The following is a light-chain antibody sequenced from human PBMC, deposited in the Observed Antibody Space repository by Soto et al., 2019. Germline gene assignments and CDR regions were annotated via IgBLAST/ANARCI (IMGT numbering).Light chain of an antibody. CDR2: AAS. V-gene: IGKV1-39*01. CDR1: QRVDSY. CDR3: QQTYTSCAT. Sequence: DIQVPQSPSSLSASVGDSVTLSCQTSQRVDSYIHWYQHQSGKPPKLLIYAASTLQDGVPSRFSGGGYGTAFSLIITGLQPGDSATYYCQQTYTSCATFGQGTRV. J-gene: IGKJ1*01.